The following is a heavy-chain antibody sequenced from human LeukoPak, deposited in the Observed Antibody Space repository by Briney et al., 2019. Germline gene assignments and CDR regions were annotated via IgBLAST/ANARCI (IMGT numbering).Heavy chain of an antibody. J-gene: IGHJ5*02. CDR2: IIPIYGTT. CDR1: GGTFGNYA. V-gene: IGHV1-69*06. Sequence: ASVKVSCKASGGTFGNYAISWARQAPGHGLEWMGGIIPIYGTTNYAQKFQGRVTITADKSTSTAYMELSSLRSEDTAVYYCARERCSGGSCYDPNPNWFDPWGQGTLVTVSS. CDR3: ARERCSGGSCYDPNPNWFDP. D-gene: IGHD2-15*01.